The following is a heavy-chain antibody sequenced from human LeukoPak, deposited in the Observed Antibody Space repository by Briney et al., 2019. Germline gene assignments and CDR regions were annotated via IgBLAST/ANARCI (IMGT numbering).Heavy chain of an antibody. CDR2: IRSKAYGGTT. CDR3: RSSSWSFDY. CDR1: GFTFGDYA. J-gene: IGHJ4*02. D-gene: IGHD6-13*01. V-gene: IGHV3-49*04. Sequence: GGSLRLSCTASGFTFGDYAMSWVRQAPGKGLEWVGFIRSKAYGGTTEYAASVKGRFTISRDDSKSSAYLQMNSLKTEDTAVYYCRSSSWSFDYWGQGTLVTVSS.